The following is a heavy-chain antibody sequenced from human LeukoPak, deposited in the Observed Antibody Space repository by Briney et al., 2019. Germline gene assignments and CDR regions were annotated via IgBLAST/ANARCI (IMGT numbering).Heavy chain of an antibody. Sequence: SETLSLTCTVSGGSISSGDYYWSWIRQPPGKGLEWIGYIYYSGSTYYNPSLKSRVTISVDTSKNQFSLKLSSVTAADTAVYYCARERGGYSYGSCPFDYWGQGTLVTVSS. J-gene: IGHJ4*02. CDR1: GGSISSGDYY. CDR2: IYYSGST. V-gene: IGHV4-30-4*01. CDR3: ARERGGYSYGSCPFDY. D-gene: IGHD5-18*01.